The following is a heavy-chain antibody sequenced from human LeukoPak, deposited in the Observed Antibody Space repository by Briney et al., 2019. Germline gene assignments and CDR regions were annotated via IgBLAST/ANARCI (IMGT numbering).Heavy chain of an antibody. CDR3: ASTPRWLHGLIPDY. D-gene: IGHD5-24*01. Sequence: ASVKVSCKASGYTFTSYGISWVRQAPGQGLEWMGWISAYNGNTNYAQKLQGRVTMTTDTSTSTAYMELRSLRSDDTAVYYCASTPRWLHGLIPDYWGQGTLVTVSS. CDR1: GYTFTSYG. V-gene: IGHV1-18*01. J-gene: IGHJ4*02. CDR2: ISAYNGNT.